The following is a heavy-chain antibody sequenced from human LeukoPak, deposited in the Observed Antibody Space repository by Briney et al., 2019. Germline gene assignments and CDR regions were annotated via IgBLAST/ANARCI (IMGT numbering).Heavy chain of an antibody. V-gene: IGHV4-34*01. CDR1: GGSFSGYY. J-gene: IGHJ4*02. CDR2: INHSGST. CDR3: ASIAGDSSSWYRAYYFDY. D-gene: IGHD6-13*01. Sequence: SETLSLTCAVYGGSFSGYYWSWIRQPPGKGREWIGEINHSGSTNYNPSLKSRVTISVDTSKNQFSLKLSSVTAADTAVYYCASIAGDSSSWYRAYYFDYWGQGTLVTVSS.